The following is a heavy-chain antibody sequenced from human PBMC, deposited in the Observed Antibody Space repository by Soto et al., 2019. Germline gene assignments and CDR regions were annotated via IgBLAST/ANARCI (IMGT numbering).Heavy chain of an antibody. Sequence: QVQLQESGPGLVKPSATLSLTCNVSGGFIDSFYWSWIRQPPGKGLEWIGYVDYLGSTKYNPSLESRLTISVDTSKNQFSLRLTSVTAADTATYYCARAFGSRNWFDPWGQGTLVTVSA. CDR3: ARAFGSRNWFDP. CDR2: VDYLGST. V-gene: IGHV4-59*01. J-gene: IGHJ5*02. CDR1: GGFIDSFY. D-gene: IGHD3-16*01.